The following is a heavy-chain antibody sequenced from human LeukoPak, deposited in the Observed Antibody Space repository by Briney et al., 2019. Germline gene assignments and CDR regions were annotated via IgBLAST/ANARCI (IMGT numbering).Heavy chain of an antibody. V-gene: IGHV3-23*01. CDR3: AKLALYYGSGSYFDY. D-gene: IGHD3-10*01. J-gene: IGHJ4*02. CDR1: GFTFSSYA. CDR2: ISGSGGST. Sequence: GGSLRLSCAASGFTFSSYAMSWVRQAPGKGLEWVSAISGSGGSTYYADSVKGRFTISRDNSKNKLYLQMNSLRAEDTAVYYCAKLALYYGSGSYFDYWGQGTLVTVSS.